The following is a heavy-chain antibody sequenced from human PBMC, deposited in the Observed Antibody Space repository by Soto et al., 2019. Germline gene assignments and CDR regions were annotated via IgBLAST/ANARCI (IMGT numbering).Heavy chain of an antibody. V-gene: IGHV3-33*01. CDR3: AAATTWNFHFHY. J-gene: IGHJ4*02. D-gene: IGHD1-7*01. Sequence: QVQLVESGGGVVQPGTSLRLSCAASGFTISTHGMHWVRQAPGKGLEWMANIWYDGSNRFYADSVKGRFTISKDNSKNTLYLQMSSLRAEDTAVYYCAAATTWNFHFHYWGQGTQVTVSS. CDR2: IWYDGSNR. CDR1: GFTISTHG.